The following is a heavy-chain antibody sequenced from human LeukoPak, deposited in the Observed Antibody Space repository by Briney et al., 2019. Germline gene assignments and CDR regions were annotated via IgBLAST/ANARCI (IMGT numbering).Heavy chain of an antibody. CDR3: ARDSEYSCSGGSCYPFDF. D-gene: IGHD2-15*01. CDR1: GFTFSHYS. J-gene: IGHJ4*02. Sequence: GGSLRLSCAASGFTFSHYSMSWVRQAPGKGLEWVSSISSSSSYIYYADSVKGRFTISRDNAKNTLYLQMNSLRAEDTAVYYCARDSEYSCSGGSCYPFDFWGQGTLVTVSS. CDR2: ISSSSSYI. V-gene: IGHV3-21*04.